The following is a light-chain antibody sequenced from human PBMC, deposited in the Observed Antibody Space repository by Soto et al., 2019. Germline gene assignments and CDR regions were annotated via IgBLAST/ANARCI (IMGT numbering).Light chain of an antibody. CDR3: CSYAGSSTWV. CDR1: SSDVGSYNF. V-gene: IGLV2-23*01. CDR2: EGS. Sequence: QSALTQPASVSGSPGQSITISCTGSSSDVGSYNFVSWHQQHPGKAPKLMIYEGSKRPSGVSNRFSGSKSGNTASLTISGLQAEGEADYYCCSYAGSSTWVFGGGTKLTVL. J-gene: IGLJ3*02.